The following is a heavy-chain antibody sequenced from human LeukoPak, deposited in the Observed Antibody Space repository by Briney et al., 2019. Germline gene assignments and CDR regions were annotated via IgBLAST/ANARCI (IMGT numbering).Heavy chain of an antibody. CDR1: GGSFSGYY. V-gene: IGHV4-34*01. D-gene: IGHD2-2*01. CDR3: ARGLKVVPAAISLKMGWLDP. CDR2: INHSGST. J-gene: IGHJ5*02. Sequence: SETLSLTCAVYGGSFSGYYWSWIRQPPGKGLEWIGEINHSGSTNYNPSLKSRVTISVDTSKNQFSLKLSSVTAADTAVYYCARGLKVVPAAISLKMGWLDPWGQGTLVTVSS.